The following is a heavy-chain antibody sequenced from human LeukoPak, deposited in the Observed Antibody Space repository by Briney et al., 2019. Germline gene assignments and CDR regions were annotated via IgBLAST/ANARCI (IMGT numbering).Heavy chain of an antibody. D-gene: IGHD2-2*01. CDR2: IIGSGGST. J-gene: IGHJ6*02. CDR3: AKVIGDGMRYCSSTSCYAPSAPHYYYYGMDV. V-gene: IGHV3-23*01. Sequence: GGSLRLSCAASGFTFSSYAMSWVRQAPGKGLEWVSAIIGSGGSTYYADSVKGRFTISRDNSKNTLYLQMNSLRAEDTAVYYCAKVIGDGMRYCSSTSCYAPSAPHYYYYGMDVWGQGTTVTVSS. CDR1: GFTFSSYA.